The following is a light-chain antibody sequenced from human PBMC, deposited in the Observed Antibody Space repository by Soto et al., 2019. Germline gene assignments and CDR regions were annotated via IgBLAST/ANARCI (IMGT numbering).Light chain of an antibody. J-gene: IGLJ2*01. CDR1: SSDVGGYKY. CDR3: SSYTSSSTLMV. CDR2: EVS. V-gene: IGLV2-14*01. Sequence: QSVLTQPASVSGSPGQSITISCAGTSSDVGGYKYVSWYQQHPGKAPKVMIYEVSNRPSGVSNRFPGSKSGNMASLTISGLQAEDEADYYCSSYTSSSTLMVFGGGTQLTVL.